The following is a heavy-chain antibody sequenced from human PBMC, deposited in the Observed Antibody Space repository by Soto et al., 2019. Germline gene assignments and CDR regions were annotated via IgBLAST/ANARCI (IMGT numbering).Heavy chain of an antibody. CDR3: AREKQWLRNYYYGMDV. J-gene: IGHJ6*02. CDR2: TYYRSKWYN. Sequence: SQTLSLTCAISGDSLSSNSAAWNWIRQSPSRGLEWLGRTYYRSKWYNDYAVSVKSRITINPDTSKNQFSLQLNSVTPEDTAVYYCAREKQWLRNYYYGMDVWGQGTTVTVSS. D-gene: IGHD6-19*01. CDR1: GDSLSSNSAA. V-gene: IGHV6-1*01.